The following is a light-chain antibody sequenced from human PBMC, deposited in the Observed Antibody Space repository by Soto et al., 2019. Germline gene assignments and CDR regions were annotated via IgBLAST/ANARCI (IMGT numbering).Light chain of an antibody. J-gene: IGKJ1*01. CDR1: QSVSSY. V-gene: IGKV3-11*01. CDR2: DAS. Sequence: EIVLTQSPATLSLSPGERAILSCRASQSVSSYLAWYQQKPGQAPRLLIYDASNRATGIPARFSGSGSGTDFTLTISSLEPEDFLVYYCQQRSNWPPWTFGQGTKVEIK. CDR3: QQRSNWPPWT.